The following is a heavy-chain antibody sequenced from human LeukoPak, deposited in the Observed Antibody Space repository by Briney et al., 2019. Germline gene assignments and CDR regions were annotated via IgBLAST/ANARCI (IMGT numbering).Heavy chain of an antibody. CDR1: GYTFTSYG. J-gene: IGHJ4*02. Sequence: ASVKVSCKASGYTFTSYGISWVRQAPGQGLEWMGWISAYNGNTNYAQKLQGRVTMTTDTSTSTAYMELRSLRSDDTAVYYCARVRDYSGYDYYFDYWGQGTLVTVSS. V-gene: IGHV1-18*01. D-gene: IGHD5-12*01. CDR3: ARVRDYSGYDYYFDY. CDR2: ISAYNGNT.